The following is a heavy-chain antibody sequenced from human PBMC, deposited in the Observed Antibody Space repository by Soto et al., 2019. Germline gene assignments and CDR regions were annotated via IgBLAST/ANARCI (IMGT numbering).Heavy chain of an antibody. CDR2: INSDGSST. Sequence: GALRLSCAASGFTFSSYWMHWVRQAPGKGLVWVSRINSDGSSTSYADSVKGRFTISRDNAKNTLYLQMNSLRAEDTAVYYCAREGWLLRYAFDIWGQGTMVTVSS. V-gene: IGHV3-74*01. D-gene: IGHD2-15*01. J-gene: IGHJ3*02. CDR3: AREGWLLRYAFDI. CDR1: GFTFSSYW.